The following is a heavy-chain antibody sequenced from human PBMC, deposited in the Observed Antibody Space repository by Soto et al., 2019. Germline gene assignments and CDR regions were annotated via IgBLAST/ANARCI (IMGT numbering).Heavy chain of an antibody. V-gene: IGHV3-48*02. Sequence: EVQLVESGGGLVPPGGSLRLSCAASGFTFSSYSMNWVRQAPGKGLEWVSYISSSSSTIYYADSVKGRFTISRDNAKNSLYLQMNSLRDEDRAVYYCARGPTMQLAGVTPLFFDYWGQGTLVTVSS. CDR2: ISSSSSTI. J-gene: IGHJ4*02. CDR3: ARGPTMQLAGVTPLFFDY. D-gene: IGHD6-6*01. CDR1: GFTFSSYS.